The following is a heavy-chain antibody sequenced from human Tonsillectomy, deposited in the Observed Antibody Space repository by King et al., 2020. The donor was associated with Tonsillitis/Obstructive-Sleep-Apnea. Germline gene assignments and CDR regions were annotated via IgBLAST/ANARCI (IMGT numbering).Heavy chain of an antibody. V-gene: IGHV4-59*01. CDR3: AREDFWSGYSALY. J-gene: IGHJ4*02. CDR2: IYYSGST. Sequence: QLQESGPGLVKPSETLSLTCTVPGGSISSYYWSWIRQPPGKGLEWIGYIYYSGSTNYNPSLKSRVTISVDTSKNQFSLKLSSVTAADTAVYYCAREDFWSGYSALYWGQGTLVTVSS. CDR1: GGSISSYY. D-gene: IGHD3-3*01.